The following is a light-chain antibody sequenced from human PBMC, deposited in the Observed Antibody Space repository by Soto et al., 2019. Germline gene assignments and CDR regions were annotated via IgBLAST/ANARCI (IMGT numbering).Light chain of an antibody. CDR3: HQYGSSPRT. Sequence: EIVLTQSPGTLSLSPGERATLSCRASQSVSNYLAWYQQKPGQAPRLLVSGTSSRATGIPDRFSGSGSGTDFTLTISRLEPEDFAVYYCHQYGSSPRTFGQGTKVEIK. CDR1: QSVSNY. V-gene: IGKV3-20*01. CDR2: GTS. J-gene: IGKJ1*01.